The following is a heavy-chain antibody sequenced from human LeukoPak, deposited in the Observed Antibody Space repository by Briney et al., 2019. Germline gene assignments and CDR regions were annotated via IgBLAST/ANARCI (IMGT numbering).Heavy chain of an antibody. J-gene: IGHJ4*02. D-gene: IGHD6-19*01. CDR3: ARVSRAVAGTGSFDY. V-gene: IGHV3-48*04. Sequence: GGSLRLSCAASGFTFSNAWMNWVRQAPGKGLEWVSYISSSGSTMYYADSVKGRFTISRDTAKNSLYLQMSSLRAEDTAVYYCARVSRAVAGTGSFDYWGQGTLVTVSS. CDR1: GFTFSNAW. CDR2: ISSSGSTM.